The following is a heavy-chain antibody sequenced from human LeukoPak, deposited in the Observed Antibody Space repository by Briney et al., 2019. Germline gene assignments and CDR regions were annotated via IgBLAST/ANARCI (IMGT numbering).Heavy chain of an antibody. Sequence: GGSLRLSCVASGFTFTDYFMSWVRQAPGKGLEWVANIKQDGSEKYYVDSVKGRFTISRDNAKNSLYLQMNSLRAEDTAVYYCARGGYSSGWYIYWGQGTLVTVSS. D-gene: IGHD6-19*01. J-gene: IGHJ4*02. CDR2: IKQDGSEK. CDR3: ARGGYSSGWYIY. V-gene: IGHV3-7*03. CDR1: GFTFTDYF.